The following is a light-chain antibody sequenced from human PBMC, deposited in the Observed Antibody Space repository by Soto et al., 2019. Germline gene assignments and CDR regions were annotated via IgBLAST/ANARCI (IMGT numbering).Light chain of an antibody. V-gene: IGKV4-1*01. CDR1: QDVFSRATKKHY. Sequence: DVVMTQAPDSLAVSLGEWATINGKSTQDVFSRATKKHYLAGAQQTPGQPLKPLIYWASSRDSGVPDRFSASGSGTDFTLTIPSLQAEDVTVYYCQQSPSTPWTFGQGTKADI. CDR3: QQSPSTPWT. CDR2: WAS. J-gene: IGKJ1*01.